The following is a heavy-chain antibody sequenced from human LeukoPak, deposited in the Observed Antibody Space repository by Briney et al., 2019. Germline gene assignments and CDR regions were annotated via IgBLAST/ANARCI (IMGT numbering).Heavy chain of an antibody. V-gene: IGHV3-15*01. CDR2: IKSKTDGGTT. Sequence: GGSLRLSCAASGFTFSNAWMSWVRQAPGKGLEWVGRIKSKTDGGTTDYAAPVEGRFTISRDDSKNTLYLQMNSLKTEDTAVYYCTTHYRQDTAMVYWGQGTLVTVSS. D-gene: IGHD5-18*01. CDR1: GFTFSNAW. J-gene: IGHJ4*02. CDR3: TTHYRQDTAMVY.